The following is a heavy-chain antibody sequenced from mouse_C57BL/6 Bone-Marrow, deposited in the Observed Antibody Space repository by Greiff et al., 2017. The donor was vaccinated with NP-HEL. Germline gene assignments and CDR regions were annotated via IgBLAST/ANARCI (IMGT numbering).Heavy chain of an antibody. CDR2: IHPNSGST. D-gene: IGHD1-1*01. Sequence: QVQLQQPGAELVKPGASVKLSCKASGYTFTSYWMHWVKQRPGQGLEWIGMIHPNSGSTNYNEKFKSKATLTVDKSSSTAYMQLSSLTSEDSAVYYCARSEYYYGSSPWWYCDVWGTGTTVTVSS. V-gene: IGHV1-64*01. J-gene: IGHJ1*03. CDR3: ARSEYYYGSSPWWYCDV. CDR1: GYTFTSYW.